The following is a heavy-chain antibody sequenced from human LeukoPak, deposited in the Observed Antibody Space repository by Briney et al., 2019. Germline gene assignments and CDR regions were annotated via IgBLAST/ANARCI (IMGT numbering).Heavy chain of an antibody. Sequence: SETLSLTCTVSGGSISSGSYYWSWIRQPAGKGLEWIGRFHTSGSTNYNPSLKSRVTISVDTSKNQFSLKLTSVTAADTAVYYCTKGRGIWGQGTLVTVSS. J-gene: IGHJ4*02. CDR3: TKGRGI. CDR2: FHTSGST. D-gene: IGHD3-10*01. CDR1: GGSISSGSYY. V-gene: IGHV4-61*02.